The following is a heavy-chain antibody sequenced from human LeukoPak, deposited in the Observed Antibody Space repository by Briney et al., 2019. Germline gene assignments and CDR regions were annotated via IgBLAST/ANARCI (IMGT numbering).Heavy chain of an antibody. CDR3: ARARSPSSGYLLRDHNWFDP. CDR1: GYTFTSYY. CDR2: IIPIFGTA. V-gene: IGHV1-69*05. Sequence: ASVKVSCKASGYTFTSYYMHWVRQAPGQGLEWMGGIIPIFGTANYAQKVQGRVTITTDESTTTAYMELSSLRSEDTAVYYCARARSPSSGYLLRDHNWFDPWGQGTLVTVSS. D-gene: IGHD3-22*01. J-gene: IGHJ5*02.